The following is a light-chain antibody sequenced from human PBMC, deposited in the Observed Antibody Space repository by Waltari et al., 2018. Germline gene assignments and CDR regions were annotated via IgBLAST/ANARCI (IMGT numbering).Light chain of an antibody. CDR2: DVT. V-gene: IGLV2-11*01. CDR1: GSDVGAFKY. J-gene: IGLJ3*02. CDR3: CSYAGSWV. Sequence: QSALTQPRPVSGSPGQSVTISCTGIGSDVGAFKYVSWYQQHPGKAPNLVIYDVTQRPSGFPDRFSGSRSGYSASLTVSGLQGEDEADYYCCSYAGSWVFGGGTKLTVL.